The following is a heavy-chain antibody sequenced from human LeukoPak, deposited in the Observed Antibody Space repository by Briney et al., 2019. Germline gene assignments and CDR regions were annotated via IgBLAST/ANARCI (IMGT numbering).Heavy chain of an antibody. Sequence: ASVKVSCKASGYTFTSYDINWVRQATGQGLEWMGWMNPNSGNTGYAQKFQGRVTITRNTSISTAYMELSSLRSEDTAVYYCARGGRYCSSTSCYSPWVDYWGQGTLVTVSS. J-gene: IGHJ4*02. D-gene: IGHD2-2*01. CDR1: GYTFTSYD. CDR3: ARGGRYCSSTSCYSPWVDY. V-gene: IGHV1-8*03. CDR2: MNPNSGNT.